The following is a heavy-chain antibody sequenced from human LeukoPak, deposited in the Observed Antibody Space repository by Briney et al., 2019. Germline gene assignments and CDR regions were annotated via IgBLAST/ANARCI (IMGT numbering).Heavy chain of an antibody. CDR2: IYYSGST. V-gene: IGHV4-39*07. CDR3: ARETLYYDILTGPYYFDY. CDR1: GGSISSSSYC. Sequence: SETLSLTCTVSGGSISSSSYCWGWIRQPPGKGLEWIGSIYYSGSTYYNPSLKSRVTISVDTSKNQFSLKLSSVTAADTAVYYCARETLYYDILTGPYYFDYWGQGTLVTVSS. J-gene: IGHJ4*02. D-gene: IGHD3-9*01.